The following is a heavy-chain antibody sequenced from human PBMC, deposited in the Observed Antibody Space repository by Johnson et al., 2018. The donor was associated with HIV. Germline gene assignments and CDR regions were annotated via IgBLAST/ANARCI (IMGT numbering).Heavy chain of an antibody. CDR2: ISWDGGST. D-gene: IGHD6-13*01. V-gene: IGHV3-43D*03. Sequence: VQLVESGGGLVRPGGSLRLSCAASGFTFDDYGMSWVRQVPGKGLEWVSLISWDGGSTYYADSVKGRFTISRDNSKNSLYLQMNSLRAEDTAVYYCAPAGPDAFDIWGQGTMVTVSS. J-gene: IGHJ3*02. CDR3: APAGPDAFDI. CDR1: GFTFDDYG.